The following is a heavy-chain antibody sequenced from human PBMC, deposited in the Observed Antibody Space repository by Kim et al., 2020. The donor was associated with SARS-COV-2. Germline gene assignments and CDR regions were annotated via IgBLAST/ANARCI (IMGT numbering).Heavy chain of an antibody. Sequence: GGSLRLSCAASGFTFSSYAMHWVRQAPGKGLEWVAVISYDGSNKYYADSVKGRFTISRDNSKNTLYLQMNSLRAEDTAVYYCARDWVAASGTFDYWGQGTLVTVSS. V-gene: IGHV3-30-3*01. D-gene: IGHD6-13*01. CDR2: ISYDGSNK. CDR3: ARDWVAASGTFDY. J-gene: IGHJ4*02. CDR1: GFTFSSYA.